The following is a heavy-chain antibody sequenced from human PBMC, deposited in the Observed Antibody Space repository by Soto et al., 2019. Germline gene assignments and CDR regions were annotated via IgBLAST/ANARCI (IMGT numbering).Heavy chain of an antibody. V-gene: IGHV1-18*01. CDR1: GYTFTSYG. J-gene: IGHJ5*02. D-gene: IGHD2-15*01. CDR3: ARVVVVAATSWFDP. Sequence: ASAKVSCKASGYTFTSYGLTWVRQAPGQGLEWMGWISPSNGNTNYAQNLQGRVTMTTDTSTSTAYMELRSLGSDDTAVYYCARVVVVAATSWFDPWGQGTLVTVSS. CDR2: ISPSNGNT.